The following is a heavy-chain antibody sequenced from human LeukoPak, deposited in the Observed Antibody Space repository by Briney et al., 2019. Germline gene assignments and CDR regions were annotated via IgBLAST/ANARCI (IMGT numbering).Heavy chain of an antibody. Sequence: PSETLSLTCTVSGDSISSDYWSWIRQPPGKGLDWIGYIHYSGSTNYSPSLKSRVTISVDTSKNQFSLKLSSVTAADTAVYYCARVPGGGTAANWGQGTMVTVSS. CDR3: ARVPGGGTAAN. CDR2: IHYSGST. D-gene: IGHD1-7*01. J-gene: IGHJ3*01. V-gene: IGHV4-59*01. CDR1: GDSISSDY.